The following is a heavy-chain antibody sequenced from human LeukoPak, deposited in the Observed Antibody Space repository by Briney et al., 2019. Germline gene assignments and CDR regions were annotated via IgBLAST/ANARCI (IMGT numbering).Heavy chain of an antibody. J-gene: IGHJ4*02. D-gene: IGHD4-17*01. CDR1: GFTFTNSA. CDR3: AAAGDDYGDYVFDC. CDR2: IVVGSGNT. Sequence: SVKVSCKASGFTFTNSAMQWVRQARGQRLEWIGWIVVGSGNTNYAQKFQERVTITRDMSTSTAYMELSSLRSEDTAVYYRAAAGDDYGDYVFDCWGRGSLVTVSS. V-gene: IGHV1-58*02.